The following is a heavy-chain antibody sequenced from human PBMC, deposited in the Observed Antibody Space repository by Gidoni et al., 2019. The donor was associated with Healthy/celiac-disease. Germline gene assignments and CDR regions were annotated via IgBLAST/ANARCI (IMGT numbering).Heavy chain of an antibody. Sequence: EVQLVESGGGLVTPGGSLRLSCAASGFTFRNYNMHWVRQAPGKGLEWVSSISSGSSYTSYADSVKGRFTISRDNAKNSLYLQLNSLRAEDTAVYSCARDPGQLWFGESYYYYGMDVWGQGTTVTVSS. J-gene: IGHJ6*02. CDR3: ARDPGQLWFGESYYYYGMDV. CDR2: ISSGSSYT. D-gene: IGHD3-10*01. CDR1: GFTFRNYN. V-gene: IGHV3-21*01.